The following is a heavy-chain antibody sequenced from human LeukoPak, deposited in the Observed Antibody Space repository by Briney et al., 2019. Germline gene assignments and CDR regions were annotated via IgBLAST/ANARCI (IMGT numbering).Heavy chain of an antibody. CDR2: IYYSGST. V-gene: IGHV4-30-4*01. D-gene: IGHD4-17*01. J-gene: IGHJ4*02. CDR1: GGSISSGDYY. Sequence: TLSLTCTVSGGSISSGDYYWSWIRQPPGKGLEWIGYIYYSGSTYYNPSLKSRVTISVDTSKNQFSLKLSSVTAADTAVYYCARTRGLRDLYHFDYWGQGTLVTVSS. CDR3: ARTRGLRDLYHFDY.